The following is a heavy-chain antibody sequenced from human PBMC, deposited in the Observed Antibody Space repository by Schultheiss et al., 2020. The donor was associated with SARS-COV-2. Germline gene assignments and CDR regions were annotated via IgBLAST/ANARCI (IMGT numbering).Heavy chain of an antibody. CDR2: ISSNGGST. D-gene: IGHD3-10*01. Sequence: GESLKISCSASGFTFSSYAMHWVRQAPGKGLEYVSAISSNGGSTYYADSVKGRFTISRDNSKNTLYLQMSSLRAEDTAVYYCAKGRGYGSGSEGYYYYYYYMDVWGKGTTVTVSS. V-gene: IGHV3-64D*09. CDR3: AKGRGYGSGSEGYYYYYYYMDV. J-gene: IGHJ6*03. CDR1: GFTFSSYA.